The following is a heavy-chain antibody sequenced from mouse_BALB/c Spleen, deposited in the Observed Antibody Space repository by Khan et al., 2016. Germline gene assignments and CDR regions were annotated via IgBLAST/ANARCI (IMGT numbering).Heavy chain of an antibody. Sequence: EVQLQEPGPGLVKPSQSLSLTCTVTGYSITSDYAWNWIRQFPGNKLEWRGYISYSGITSYNPSLKSRNFITRDTYKKQFFLQLNSVTTEDTATYNCARGRSYFFDFWGQGTTLTVSS. CDR2: ISYSGIT. CDR3: ARGRSYFFDF. V-gene: IGHV3-2*02. CDR1: GYSITSDYA. J-gene: IGHJ2*01. D-gene: IGHD1-1*01.